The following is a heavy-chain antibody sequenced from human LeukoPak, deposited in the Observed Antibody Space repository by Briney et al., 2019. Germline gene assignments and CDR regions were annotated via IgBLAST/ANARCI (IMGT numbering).Heavy chain of an antibody. J-gene: IGHJ6*02. V-gene: IGHV3-48*01. CDR3: AREQQEEYSSGWEGYYYGMDV. Sequence: RGSLRLSCAASGFTFSSYSMTWVRQAPGKGLEWVSYISSSSSTIYYADSVKGRFTISRDNAKNSLYLQMNSLRAEDTAVYYCAREQQEEYSSGWEGYYYGMDVWGQGTTVTVPS. D-gene: IGHD6-19*01. CDR2: ISSSSSTI. CDR1: GFTFSSYS.